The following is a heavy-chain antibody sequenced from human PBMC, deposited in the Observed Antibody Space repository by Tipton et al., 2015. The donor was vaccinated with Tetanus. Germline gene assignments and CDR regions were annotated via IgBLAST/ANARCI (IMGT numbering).Heavy chain of an antibody. D-gene: IGHD2/OR15-2a*01. J-gene: IGHJ4*02. Sequence: GSLRLSCAASGFTSESHYMHWVRQTPGKGLEWVSSISGSGDRTYYSDSVEGRFTISRDNSANRLFLQMNSLKADDTAVYYCARAFCNYNCHGGYFDYWGQGTLVTVSS. V-gene: IGHV3-23*01. CDR2: ISGSGDRT. CDR1: GFTSESHY. CDR3: ARAFCNYNCHGGYFDY.